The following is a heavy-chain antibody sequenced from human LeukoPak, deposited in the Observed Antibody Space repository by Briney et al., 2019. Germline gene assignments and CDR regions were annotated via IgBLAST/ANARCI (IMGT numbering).Heavy chain of an antibody. Sequence: GGSLRLSCAASGFTVSSNYMSWVRQAPGEGLEWVSVIYSGGSTYYADSVKGRFTISRDNSKNTLYLQMNSLRAEDTAVYYCARGHDSSGYTWGDYYYYMDVWGKGTTVTVSS. D-gene: IGHD3-22*01. CDR3: ARGHDSSGYTWGDYYYYMDV. CDR2: IYSGGST. J-gene: IGHJ6*03. V-gene: IGHV3-53*01. CDR1: GFTVSSNY.